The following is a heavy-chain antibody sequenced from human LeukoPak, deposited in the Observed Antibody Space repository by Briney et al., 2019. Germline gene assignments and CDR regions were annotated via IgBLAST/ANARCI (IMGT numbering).Heavy chain of an antibody. CDR2: MNPNSGNT. V-gene: IGHV1-8*01. CDR1: GYTFTSYD. Sequence: GASVKVSCKASGYTFTSYDINWVRQATGQGLEWMGWMNPNSGNTGYAQKFQGRVTRTRNTPISTAYMELSSLRSADTAVYYCARFYLWGNYYYGMDVWGQGTTVTVSS. J-gene: IGHJ6*02. D-gene: IGHD3-10*01. CDR3: ARFYLWGNYYYGMDV.